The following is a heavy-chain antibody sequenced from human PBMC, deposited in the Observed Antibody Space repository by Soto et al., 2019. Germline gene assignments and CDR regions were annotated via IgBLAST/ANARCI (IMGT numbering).Heavy chain of an antibody. Sequence: EILSLPCAFSCGSISSSNWWIWVLQPPGKGLEWIGEIYHSGSTNYNPSLKSRVTISVDKSKNQFSLKLSSVTAADTAVYYCARDPVARGVSQISCGRWFEPWGQGTLGIVSS. CDR2: IYHSGST. D-gene: IGHD5-18*01. J-gene: IGHJ5*02. CDR3: ARDPVARGVSQISCGRWFEP. CDR1: CGSISSSNW. V-gene: IGHV4-4*02.